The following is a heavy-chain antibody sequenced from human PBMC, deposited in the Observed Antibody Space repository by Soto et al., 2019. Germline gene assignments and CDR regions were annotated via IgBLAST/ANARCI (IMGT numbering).Heavy chain of an antibody. CDR3: ARKLDHHYGMDV. J-gene: IGHJ6*02. CDR1: GFTFSSYS. D-gene: IGHD1-1*01. Sequence: GGSLRLSCAASGFTFSSYSMNWVRQAPGKGLEWVSSISSSSSYIYYADSVKGRFTISRDNAKNSLYLQMNSLRAEDTAVYYCARKLDHHYGMDVWGQGTTVTVSS. V-gene: IGHV3-21*01. CDR2: ISSSSSYI.